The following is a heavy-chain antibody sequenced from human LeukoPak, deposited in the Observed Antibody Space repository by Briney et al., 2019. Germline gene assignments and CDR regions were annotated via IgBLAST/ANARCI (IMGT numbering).Heavy chain of an antibody. Sequence: PSETLSLTCTVSGGSVSSSSYYWSWIRQPPGKGLEWIGDIYYSGSTNYNPSLKSRVTISVDTSKNQFSLKLSSVTAADTAVYYCARGSHYYGSGRTFDYWGQGTLVTVSS. V-gene: IGHV4-61*01. J-gene: IGHJ4*02. D-gene: IGHD3-10*01. CDR1: GGSVSSSSYY. CDR2: IYYSGST. CDR3: ARGSHYYGSGRTFDY.